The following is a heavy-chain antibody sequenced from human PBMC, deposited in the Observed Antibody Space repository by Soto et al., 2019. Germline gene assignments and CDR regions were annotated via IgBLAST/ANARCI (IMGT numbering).Heavy chain of an antibody. CDR1: GFTFSSYW. J-gene: IGHJ6*03. V-gene: IGHV3-7*01. CDR3: ARDLLGDIVATESYYYYMDV. D-gene: IGHD5-12*01. CDR2: IKQDGSEK. Sequence: GGSLRLSCAASGFTFSSYWMSWVRQAPGKGLEWVANIKQDGSEKYYVDSVKGRFTISRDNAKNSLYLQMNSLRAEDTAVYYCARDLLGDIVATESYYYYMDVWGKGTTVTVSS.